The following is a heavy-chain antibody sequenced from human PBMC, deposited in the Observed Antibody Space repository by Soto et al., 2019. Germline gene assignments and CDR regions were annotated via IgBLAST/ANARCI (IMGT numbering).Heavy chain of an antibody. Sequence: GGSLRLSCVASGFSFGNYAMNWVRQDPGKGLQWVASISNSGGITYYADSVKGRFTISRDNSENTLFLQLNSLRVEDTAIYYCAKDWMGLGYFFEYWGQGTLVTVSA. CDR1: GFSFGNYA. D-gene: IGHD5-18*01. CDR2: ISNSGGIT. V-gene: IGHV3-23*01. CDR3: AKDWMGLGYFFEY. J-gene: IGHJ4*02.